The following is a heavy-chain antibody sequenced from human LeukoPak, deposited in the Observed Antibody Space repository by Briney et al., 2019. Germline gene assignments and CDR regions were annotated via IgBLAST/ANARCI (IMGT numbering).Heavy chain of an antibody. CDR1: GYSISNSNW. CDR2: IYHSGST. CDR3: ARGRGIFDY. Sequence: SGTLSLTCAVSGYSISNSNWCSWVRQSPGKGLEWIGEIYHSGSTNYNPSLKSRVTMSVDKSKNQFSLKLNSVTAADTAIYYCARGRGIFDYWGQGALVTVSS. D-gene: IGHD5-24*01. J-gene: IGHJ4*02. V-gene: IGHV4-4*02.